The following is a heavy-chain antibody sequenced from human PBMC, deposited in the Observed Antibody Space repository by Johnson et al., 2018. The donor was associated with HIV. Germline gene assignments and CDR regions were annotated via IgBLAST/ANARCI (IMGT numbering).Heavy chain of an antibody. D-gene: IGHD5-18*01. J-gene: IGHJ3*02. CDR1: GITVSSSY. V-gene: IGHV3-66*01. CDR3: TRDRIQIWSYVGTFDT. CDR2: IYSGGNT. Sequence: VQLVESGGGLVQPGGSLRLSCAASGITVSSSYMSWVRQAPGKGLEWVSVIYSGGNTYYADSVKGRFTISRDNAKNTLYLQMSSLKPEDTAVYYCTRDRIQIWSYVGTFDTWGPGELVTVSS.